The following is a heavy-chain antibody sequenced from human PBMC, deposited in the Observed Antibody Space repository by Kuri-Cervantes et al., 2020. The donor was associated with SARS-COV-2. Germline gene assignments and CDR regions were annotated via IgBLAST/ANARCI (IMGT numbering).Heavy chain of an antibody. CDR1: GYTFTNYG. V-gene: IGHV1-2*04. D-gene: IGHD3-10*01. CDR3: ARGMVRGLIQSYYYGMDV. J-gene: IGHJ6*02. CDR2: INPNSGGT. Sequence: ASVKASCKASGYTFTNYGISWVRQAPGQGLEWMGWINPNSGGTNYAQKFQGWVTMTRDTSSTGYMELSRLRSDDTAVYYCARGMVRGLIQSYYYGMDVWGQGTTVTVSS.